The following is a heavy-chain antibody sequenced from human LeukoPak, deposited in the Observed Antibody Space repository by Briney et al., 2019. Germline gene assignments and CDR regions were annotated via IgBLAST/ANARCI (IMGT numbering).Heavy chain of an antibody. J-gene: IGHJ2*01. Sequence: SETLSLTCAVSGGSISSGGYSWSWIRQPPGKGLEWIGYIYHSGSTYYNPSLKSRVTISVDRSKNRFSLKLSSVTAADTAVYYCARGVATIRWYFDLWGRGTLVTVSS. D-gene: IGHD5-24*01. CDR1: GGSISSGGYS. CDR2: IYHSGST. V-gene: IGHV4-30-2*01. CDR3: ARGVATIRWYFDL.